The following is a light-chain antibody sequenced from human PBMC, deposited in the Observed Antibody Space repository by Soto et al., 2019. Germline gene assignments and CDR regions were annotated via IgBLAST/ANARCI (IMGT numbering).Light chain of an antibody. CDR1: SSDVGSYNL. CDR2: EGI. V-gene: IGLV2-23*03. Sequence: QSALTQPASVSGSPGQSITISCTGISSDVGSYNLVSWYQQHPGKAPQLIIYEGIKRPSGVSDRFSASESGNTASLTISGLQPEDEADYYCCSYAGGSTFDGMFGGGTKLTVL. CDR3: CSYAGGSTFDGM. J-gene: IGLJ3*02.